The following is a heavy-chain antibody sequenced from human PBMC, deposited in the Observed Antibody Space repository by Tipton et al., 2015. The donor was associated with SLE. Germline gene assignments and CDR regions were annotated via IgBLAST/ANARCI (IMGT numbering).Heavy chain of an antibody. CDR1: GGSISSYY. CDR3: ATRGSSSWYFFDY. CDR2: ISHTGST. V-gene: IGHV4-34*01. J-gene: IGHJ4*02. D-gene: IGHD6-13*01. Sequence: LRLSCTVSGGSISSYYWGWIRQPPGKGLEWIGEISHTGSTNFNPSLKSRVAISADTSKRQFSLKLSSVTAADTAVYYCATRGSSSWYFFDYWGQGTLVTVSS.